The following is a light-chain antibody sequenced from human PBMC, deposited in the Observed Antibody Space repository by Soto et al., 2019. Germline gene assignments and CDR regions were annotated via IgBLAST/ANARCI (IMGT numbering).Light chain of an antibody. CDR1: QNIRSR. CDR2: DAS. CDR3: QQYHSYWT. Sequence: DFQMTQSPSTLSASVGDIVTITFGASQNIRSRLGWFQQKPGKAPKLLIYDASSLESGVPQRFSGSGSGTEFTLTISSLQTDDFSTYYCQQYHSYWTLGQGTKVDIK. J-gene: IGKJ1*01. V-gene: IGKV1-5*01.